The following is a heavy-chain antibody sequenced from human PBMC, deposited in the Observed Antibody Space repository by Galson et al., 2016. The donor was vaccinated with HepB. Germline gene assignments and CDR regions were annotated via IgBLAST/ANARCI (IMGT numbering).Heavy chain of an antibody. J-gene: IGHJ6*02. CDR2: TSRDGNNG. CDR1: GFAFSKYA. CDR3: ARDLDPPEKFNFWSGYYPGDV. D-gene: IGHD3-3*01. Sequence: SLRLSCAASGFAFSKYAMHWVRQAPGKGLEWVAVTSRDGNNGYYGDSVKGRFTVSRDNVKNTLYLQLNSLRPEDTALYFCARDLDPPEKFNFWSGYYPGDVWGQGTSVAVSS. V-gene: IGHV3-30-3*01.